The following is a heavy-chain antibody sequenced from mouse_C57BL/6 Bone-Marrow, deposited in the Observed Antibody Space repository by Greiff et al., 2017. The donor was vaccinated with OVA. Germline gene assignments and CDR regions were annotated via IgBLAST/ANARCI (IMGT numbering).Heavy chain of an antibody. CDR3: AREDSSGRFAY. CDR2: IDPSDSYT. J-gene: IGHJ3*01. Sequence: QVQLQQPGAELVLPGASVKLSCKASGYTFTSYWMHWVKQRPGQGLEWIGEIDPSDSYTNYNQKFKGKSTLTVDKSSSTAYMQLSSLTSEDSAVYYGAREDSSGRFAYWGQGTLVTVSA. D-gene: IGHD3-2*02. V-gene: IGHV1-69*01. CDR1: GYTFTSYW.